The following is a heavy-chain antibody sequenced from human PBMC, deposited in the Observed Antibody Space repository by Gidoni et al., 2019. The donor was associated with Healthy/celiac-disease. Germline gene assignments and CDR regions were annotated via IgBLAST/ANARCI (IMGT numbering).Heavy chain of an antibody. CDR3: ARIVVPAAKYYYYGMDV. CDR1: GFTFSSYS. V-gene: IGHV3-21*01. J-gene: IGHJ6*02. D-gene: IGHD2-2*01. CDR2: ISSSSSYI. Sequence: EVQLVESGGGLVKPGGSLRLSCAASGFTFSSYSMNWVRQAPGKGLECVSSISSSSSYIYYADSVKGRFTISRDNAKNSLYLQMNSLRAEDTAVYYCARIVVPAAKYYYYGMDVWGQGTTVTVSS.